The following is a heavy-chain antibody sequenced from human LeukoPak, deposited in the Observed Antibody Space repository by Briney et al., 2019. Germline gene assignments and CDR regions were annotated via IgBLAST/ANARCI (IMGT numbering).Heavy chain of an antibody. CDR3: ARDNQYGLPYDFYFMDV. CDR1: GGSFSGYY. D-gene: IGHD2-2*01. Sequence: NPSDTLSLTCAVYGGSFSGYYWSCIRQPPGKGLEWIGEINHSGSTNYNPSLKSRVTISVDTSRKQFSLKLSSVTAADTAVYFCARDNQYGLPYDFYFMDVWGKGTTVTVSS. CDR2: INHSGST. V-gene: IGHV4-34*01. J-gene: IGHJ6*03.